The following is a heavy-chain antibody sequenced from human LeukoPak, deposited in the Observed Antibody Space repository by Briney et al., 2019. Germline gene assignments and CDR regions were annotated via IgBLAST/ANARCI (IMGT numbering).Heavy chain of an antibody. Sequence: PSETLSPTCTVSGGSITSYYWSWIRQPPGKGLEWIGYIYYSGSTNYNPSLKSRVTISVDTSKNQFSLKLSSVTAADTAVYYCARLTGIAAAGDYWGQGTLVTVSS. V-gene: IGHV4-59*12. D-gene: IGHD6-13*01. CDR1: GGSITSYY. CDR2: IYYSGST. CDR3: ARLTGIAAAGDY. J-gene: IGHJ4*02.